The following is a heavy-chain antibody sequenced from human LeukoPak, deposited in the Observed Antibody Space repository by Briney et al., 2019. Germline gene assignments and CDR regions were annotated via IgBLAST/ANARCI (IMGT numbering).Heavy chain of an antibody. CDR2: IYSGGST. CDR1: GFTVSSNY. J-gene: IGHJ4*02. CDR3: ARGTVTMVDY. D-gene: IGHD3-10*01. V-gene: IGHV3-66*01. Sequence: GGSLRLSCAASGFTVSSNYMSWVRQAPGGGLEWVSVIYSGGSTYYADSVKGRFTISRDNSKNTLFLQMNSLRAGDTAVYYCARGTVTMVDYWGQGTLVTVSS.